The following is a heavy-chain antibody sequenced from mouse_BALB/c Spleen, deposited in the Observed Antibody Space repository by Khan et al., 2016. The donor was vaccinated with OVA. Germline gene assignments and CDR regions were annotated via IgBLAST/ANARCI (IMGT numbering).Heavy chain of an antibody. J-gene: IGHJ2*01. V-gene: IGHV2-9*02. CDR1: GFTLTSYG. CDR3: ARLEDI. Sequence: QVQLKESGPGLVAPSQSLSITCTASGFTLTSYGVHWVRQPPGKGLEWLGVIWAGGGTNNNSAILSGLSISKANSKSQVFLKMNSLQTDDTAMYYCARLEDIWGQGTTLTVSS. CDR2: IWAGGGT. D-gene: IGHD1-3*01.